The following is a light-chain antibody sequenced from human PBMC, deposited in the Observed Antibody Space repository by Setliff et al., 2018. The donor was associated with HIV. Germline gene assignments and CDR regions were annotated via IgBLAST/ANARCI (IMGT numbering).Light chain of an antibody. CDR2: EVT. Sequence: SDVGGYDYVSWYLQHPRKAPKLIIFEVTNRPSGVSSRFSGSKSGNTASLTISGLQAEDEADYYCSSYSTSGTLFGAGTKVTVL. CDR3: SSYSTSGTL. V-gene: IGLV2-14*01. J-gene: IGLJ1*01. CDR1: SDVGGYDY.